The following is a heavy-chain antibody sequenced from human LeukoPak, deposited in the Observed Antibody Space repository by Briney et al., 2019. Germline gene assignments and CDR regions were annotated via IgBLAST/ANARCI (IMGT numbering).Heavy chain of an antibody. D-gene: IGHD4-17*01. CDR3: ARQNYGDYLFDK. Sequence: PSETLSLTCTISGVSISTFYWSWIRQSPGKGLEWIGYVHNSGTTKYNPSLKSRITMSVDRSKNQFSLKLSSVAATDTAVYYCARQNYGDYLFDKWGLGTLVIVSS. J-gene: IGHJ4*02. V-gene: IGHV4-59*08. CDR2: VHNSGTT. CDR1: GVSISTFY.